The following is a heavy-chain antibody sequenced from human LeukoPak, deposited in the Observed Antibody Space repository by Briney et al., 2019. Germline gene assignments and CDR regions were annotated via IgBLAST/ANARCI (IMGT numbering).Heavy chain of an antibody. Sequence: KPSATLSLICIVSGGSIGSYYWSWIRQPPGKGLEWIGHIYYSGSTDYNPSLRSRVTISVDTSKNQFSLRLSSVTAADTAVYYCARDRSDGSGYYGYYFDYWGQGTLVSVSS. CDR1: GGSIGSYY. CDR2: IYYSGST. J-gene: IGHJ4*02. CDR3: ARDRSDGSGYYGYYFDY. D-gene: IGHD3-22*01. V-gene: IGHV4-59*01.